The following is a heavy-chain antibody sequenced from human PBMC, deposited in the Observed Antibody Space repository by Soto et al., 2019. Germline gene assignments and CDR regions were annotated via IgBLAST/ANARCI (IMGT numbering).Heavy chain of an antibody. J-gene: IGHJ6*02. D-gene: IGHD2-8*01. V-gene: IGHV2-5*01. CDR2: IYWNDDK. CDR1: GFSLSTSGVG. CDR3: AHRRGYCTNGVCFDYGMDV. Sequence: QITLKESGPTLVKPTQTLTLTCTFSGFSLSTSGVGVGWIRQPPGKALEWLALIYWNDDKRYSPSLKSRLTITKDTSKNQVVLTMTNMDPVDTATYHCAHRRGYCTNGVCFDYGMDVWGQGTTVTVSS.